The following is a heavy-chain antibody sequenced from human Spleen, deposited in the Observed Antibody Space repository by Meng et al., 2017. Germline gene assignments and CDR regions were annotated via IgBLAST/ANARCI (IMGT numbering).Heavy chain of an antibody. D-gene: IGHD3-22*01. V-gene: IGHV5-51*01. CDR2: NYPADSET. CDR3: ARHSRGYYDSSGYYMDN. Sequence: GGSLRLSCQGSGYNFPRYWIGWVRQMPGKGLEWMGINYPADSETKYSPSFQGQVSISADKSMRTVYVQWSSLQASDSGIYYCARHSRGYYDSSGYYMDNWGQGTLVTVSS. J-gene: IGHJ4*02. CDR1: GYNFPRYW.